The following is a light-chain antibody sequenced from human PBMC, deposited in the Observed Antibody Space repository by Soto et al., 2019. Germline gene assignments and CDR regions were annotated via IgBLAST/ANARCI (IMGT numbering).Light chain of an antibody. CDR2: SNN. CDR3: AAWDDSLNGWV. J-gene: IGLJ3*02. V-gene: IGLV1-44*01. Sequence: QSVLTQPPSASGTPGQRVTISCSGSSSNIGSNTVNWYQQLPGTAPKLLIYSNNQRPSGVPGRFSGSKSGTAASLAISGLQSEDEADYYWAAWDDSLNGWVFGGGTKVTVL. CDR1: SSNIGSNT.